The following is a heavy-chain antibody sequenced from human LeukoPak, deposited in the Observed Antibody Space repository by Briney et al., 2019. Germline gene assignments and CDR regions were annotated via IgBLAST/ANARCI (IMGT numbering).Heavy chain of an antibody. CDR2: ISSSSSYI. D-gene: IGHD3-10*01. J-gene: IGHJ3*02. V-gene: IGHV3-21*01. CDR1: GFTFGSYS. Sequence: GGSLRLSCAASGFTFGSYSMNWVRQAPGKGLEWVSSISSSSSYIYYADSVKGRFTISRDNAKNSLYLQMNSLRAEDTAVYYCARDSDYANYYGIWGQGTMVTVSS. CDR3: ARDSDYANYYGI.